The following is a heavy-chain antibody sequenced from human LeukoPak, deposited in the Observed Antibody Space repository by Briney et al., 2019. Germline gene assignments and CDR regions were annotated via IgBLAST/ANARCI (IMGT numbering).Heavy chain of an antibody. J-gene: IGHJ5*02. V-gene: IGHV4-4*01. CDR1: GGSISSSIW. D-gene: IGHD6-13*01. CDR3: ARADSTSLNWFDP. CDR2: IYHSGGT. Sequence: PGTLSLTCALSGGSISSSIWWSWVRQPPGKGLEWIGAIYHSGGTNYNPSLKSRVTISVDKTKNQFSLKLSSVTAADTAVYFCARADSTSLNWFDPWGQGTLVTVSS.